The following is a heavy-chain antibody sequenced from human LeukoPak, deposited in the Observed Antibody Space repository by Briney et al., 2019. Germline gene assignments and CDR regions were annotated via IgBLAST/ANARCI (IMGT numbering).Heavy chain of an antibody. D-gene: IGHD6-13*01. Sequence: SQTLSLTCAISGDSVSSNSATWTWIRQSPSRGLEWLGRTYYRSKWYNDYAVSVISRITINPDTSKNQFSLQLNSVTPEDTAVYYCARGSSSNSWYFDYWGQGTLVTVSS. V-gene: IGHV6-1*01. CDR2: TYYRSKWYN. CDR1: GDSVSSNSAT. J-gene: IGHJ4*02. CDR3: ARGSSSNSWYFDY.